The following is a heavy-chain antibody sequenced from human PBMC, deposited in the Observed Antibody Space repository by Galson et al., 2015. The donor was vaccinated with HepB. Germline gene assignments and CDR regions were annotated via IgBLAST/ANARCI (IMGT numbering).Heavy chain of an antibody. CDR1: GFTFSSYS. CDR2: ISSSSSYI. Sequence: SLRLSCAASGFTFSSYSMNWVRQAPGKGLEWVSSISSSSSYIYYADSVKGRFTISRDNAKNSLYLQMNSLRAEDTALYYCAKDTYSSGWYGLDYWGQGTLVTVSS. D-gene: IGHD6-19*01. V-gene: IGHV3-21*04. CDR3: AKDTYSSGWYGLDY. J-gene: IGHJ4*02.